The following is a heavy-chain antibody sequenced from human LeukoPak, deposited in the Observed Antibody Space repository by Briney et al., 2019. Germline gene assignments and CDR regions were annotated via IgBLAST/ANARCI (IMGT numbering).Heavy chain of an antibody. CDR3: AREQAVAGAYFDY. CDR1: GFTFSSYA. Sequence: PGGSLRLSCAASGFTFSSYAMHWVRQAPGKVLEWVAVISYDGSNKYYADSVKGRFTISRDNSKNTLYLQMNSLRAEDTAVYYCAREQAVAGAYFDYWGQGTLVTVSS. V-gene: IGHV3-30*04. CDR2: ISYDGSNK. J-gene: IGHJ4*02. D-gene: IGHD6-19*01.